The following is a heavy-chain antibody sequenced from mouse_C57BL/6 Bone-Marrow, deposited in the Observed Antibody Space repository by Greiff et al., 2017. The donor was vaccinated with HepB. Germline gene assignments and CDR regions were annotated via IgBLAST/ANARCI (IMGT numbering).Heavy chain of an antibody. D-gene: IGHD2-2*01. CDR1: GFTFSSYG. CDR2: ISSGGSYT. Sequence: EVKLVESGEGLVKPGGSLKLSCAASGFTFSSYGMSWVRQTPDKRLEWVATISSGGSYTYYPDSVKGRFTISRDNAKNTLYLQMSSLKSEDTAMYYCARHRYGYDGGAWFAYWGQGTLVTVSA. CDR3: ARHRYGYDGGAWFAY. J-gene: IGHJ3*01. V-gene: IGHV5-6*03.